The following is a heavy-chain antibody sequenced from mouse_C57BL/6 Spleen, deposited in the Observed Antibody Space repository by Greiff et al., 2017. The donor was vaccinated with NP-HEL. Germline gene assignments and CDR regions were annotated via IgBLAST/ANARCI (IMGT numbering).Heavy chain of an antibody. CDR3: TRVYYGYDDVLYFDY. J-gene: IGHJ2*01. Sequence: VQLQQPGAELVRPGSSVKLSCKASGYTFTSYWMHWVKQRPIQGLEWIGNIDPSDSETHYTQKFKDKATLTVDKSSSTAYMQLSSLTSEDSAVYYCTRVYYGYDDVLYFDYWGQGTTLTVSS. D-gene: IGHD2-2*01. CDR2: IDPSDSET. CDR1: GYTFTSYW. V-gene: IGHV1-52*01.